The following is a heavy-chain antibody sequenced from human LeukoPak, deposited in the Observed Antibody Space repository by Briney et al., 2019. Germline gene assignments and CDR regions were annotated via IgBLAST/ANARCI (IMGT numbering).Heavy chain of an antibody. CDR3: ARGIRDYYGSGSYSSDY. D-gene: IGHD3-10*01. V-gene: IGHV5-51*01. J-gene: IGHJ4*02. CDR1: GYSFTSYW. CDR2: IYPGDSDT. Sequence: GESLQISCKGSGYSFTSYWIGWVRQMPGKGLEWMGIIYPGDSDTRYSPSFQGQVTISADKSISTAYLQWSSLKASDTAMYYCARGIRDYYGSGSYSSDYWGQGTLVTVSS.